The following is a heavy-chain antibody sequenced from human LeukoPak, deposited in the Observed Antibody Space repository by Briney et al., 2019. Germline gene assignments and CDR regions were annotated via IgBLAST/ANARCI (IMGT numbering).Heavy chain of an antibody. CDR2: IKQDGSTK. J-gene: IGHJ4*02. V-gene: IGHV3-7*01. D-gene: IGHD1-26*01. Sequence: GVSLRLSCAASGFTFANSWMAWVRQAQGKGLEWVANIKQDGSTKHYADSLKGRFTISRDNPKNSLFLQMNNLRADDTAIYYCTRDTIGSLDYWGQGILVTVAS. CDR3: TRDTIGSLDY. CDR1: GFTFANSW.